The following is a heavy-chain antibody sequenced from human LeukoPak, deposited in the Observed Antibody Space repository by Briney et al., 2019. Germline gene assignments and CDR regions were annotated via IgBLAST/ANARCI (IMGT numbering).Heavy chain of an antibody. D-gene: IGHD3-22*01. CDR2: INNDGNII. CDR1: GFTFSRFW. Sequence: GSLRLSCAASGFTFSRFWMLWVRQAPGKGLVWVSHINNDGNIITYADSVNGRFTISGDNAKNTLYLRMNSLRAEDTAVYYCARDYYDDSGYYGSRGYWGPGTLVTVSS. J-gene: IGHJ4*02. CDR3: ARDYYDDSGYYGSRGY. V-gene: IGHV3-74*01.